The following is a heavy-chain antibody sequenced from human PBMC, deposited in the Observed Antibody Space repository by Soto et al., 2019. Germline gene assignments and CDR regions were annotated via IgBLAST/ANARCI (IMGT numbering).Heavy chain of an antibody. J-gene: IGHJ4*02. CDR1: GYTFTSYD. Sequence: ASVKVSCKASGYTFTSYDINWVRQATGQGLEWMGWTNPNSGNTGYAQKFQGRVTMTRNTSISTAYMELSSLRSEDTAVYYCARGFRVAASTTAKILGYWGQGTLVTVSS. CDR2: TNPNSGNT. V-gene: IGHV1-8*01. CDR3: ARGFRVAASTTAKILGY. D-gene: IGHD6-13*01.